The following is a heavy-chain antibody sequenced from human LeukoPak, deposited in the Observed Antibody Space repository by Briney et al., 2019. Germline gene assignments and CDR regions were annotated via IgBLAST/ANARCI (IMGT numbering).Heavy chain of an antibody. Sequence: GGSLRLSCAASGFTFSTYAMTWVRQAPGKGLEWVSSTSGSGRDKYYAGSVKGRFTISRDNSKNTLYLQMNSLRAEDTAVYYCAKAASGNWNDVSDYWGQGTLVTVSS. CDR1: GFTFSTYA. D-gene: IGHD1-20*01. CDR3: AKAASGNWNDVSDY. V-gene: IGHV3-23*01. J-gene: IGHJ4*02. CDR2: TSGSGRDK.